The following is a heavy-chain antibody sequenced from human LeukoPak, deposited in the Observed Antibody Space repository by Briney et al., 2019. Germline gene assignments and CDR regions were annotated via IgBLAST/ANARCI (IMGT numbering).Heavy chain of an antibody. CDR2: IKSKTDGRTT. CDR3: TTDYDLLTGYYFGY. J-gene: IGHJ4*02. CDR1: ALSFSDAW. Sequence: KPGGSLTLSCAAAALSFSDAWMGWIRQAPGNGMEWVGRIKSKTDGRTTDFPAPVKGRFTISRDDSKNTLYLQTNSMKTEDTAMYNCTTDYDLLTGYYFGYWGQGTLVTVSS. V-gene: IGHV3-15*01. D-gene: IGHD3-9*01.